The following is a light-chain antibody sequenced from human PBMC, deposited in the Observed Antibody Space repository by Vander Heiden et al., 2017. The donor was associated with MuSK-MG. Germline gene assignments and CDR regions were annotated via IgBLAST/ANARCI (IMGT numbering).Light chain of an antibody. Sequence: QSALTQPASVSGSPGQSITISCTGTSTNIGSYDFVSWYQKYPGKAPKLIIYEVSKRPSGISHRFSGSKSGNTASLTISGLQTEDEAYYYCCSYASSSTLVFGGGTKLTVL. CDR2: EVS. CDR1: STNIGSYDF. CDR3: CSYASSSTLV. V-gene: IGLV2-23*02. J-gene: IGLJ3*02.